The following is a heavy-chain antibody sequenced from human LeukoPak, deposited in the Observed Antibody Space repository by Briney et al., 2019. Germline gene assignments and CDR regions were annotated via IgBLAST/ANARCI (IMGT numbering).Heavy chain of an antibody. V-gene: IGHV4-59*01. Sequence: SETLSLTCTVFGGSISSYYWSWIRQPPGKGLEWIGYIYYSGSTNYNPSLKSRVTISVDTSKNQFSLKLSSVTAADTAVYYCARSHLEAFDIWGQGTMVTVSS. CDR1: GGSISSYY. CDR2: IYYSGST. CDR3: ARSHLEAFDI. J-gene: IGHJ3*02. D-gene: IGHD1-1*01.